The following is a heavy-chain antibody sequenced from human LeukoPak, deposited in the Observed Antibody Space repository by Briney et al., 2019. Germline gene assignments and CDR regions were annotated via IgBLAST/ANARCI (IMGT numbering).Heavy chain of an antibody. J-gene: IGHJ5*02. D-gene: IGHD6-19*01. CDR1: GGSIINHY. CDR3: ARDVRYASGWSTPES. V-gene: IGHV4-4*07. CDR2: IYSSGSV. Sequence: SETLSLTCTVSGGSIINHYWSWIRQPAGKGLEWIGRIYSSGSVNYSPPLKSRVSMSIDTSNNHFSLNLTSVTAADTALYFCARDVRYASGWSTPESWGQGTLVTVSS.